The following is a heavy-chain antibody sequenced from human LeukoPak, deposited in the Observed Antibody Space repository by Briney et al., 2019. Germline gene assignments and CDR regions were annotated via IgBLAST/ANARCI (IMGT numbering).Heavy chain of an antibody. J-gene: IGHJ6*03. CDR1: GESISSHY. V-gene: IGHV4-59*11. Sequence: SETLSLTCNVSGESISSHYWSWTRQSPGKGLEWIGYITNSGTTNYNPSLKSRVTISVDTPKNQFSLKLSSVTAADTAVYYCARSIHSSWYVGGFYYYYYMDVWGKGTTVTISS. D-gene: IGHD6-13*01. CDR2: ITNSGTT. CDR3: ARSIHSSWYVGGFYYYYYMDV.